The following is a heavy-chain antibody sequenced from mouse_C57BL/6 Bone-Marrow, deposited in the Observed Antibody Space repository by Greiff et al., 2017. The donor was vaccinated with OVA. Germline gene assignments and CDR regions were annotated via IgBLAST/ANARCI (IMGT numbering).Heavy chain of an antibody. D-gene: IGHD4-1*01. CDR3: ARDAGGTGMDY. J-gene: IGHJ2*01. Sequence: EVQGVESGGGLVQSGRSLRLSCATSGFTFSDFYMEWVRQAPGKGLEWIAASRNKANDYTTEYSASVKGRFIVSRDTSQSILYLQMNALRAEDTAIYYCARDAGGTGMDYWGQGTTLTVSS. CDR1: GFTFSDFY. CDR2: SRNKANDYTT. V-gene: IGHV7-1*01.